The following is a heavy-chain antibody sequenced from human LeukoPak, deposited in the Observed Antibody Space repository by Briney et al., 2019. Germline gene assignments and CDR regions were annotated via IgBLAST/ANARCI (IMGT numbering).Heavy chain of an antibody. J-gene: IGHJ4*02. V-gene: IGHV4-39*02. CDR2: IHYGGTT. CDR3: TRDIGGFVSDF. Sequence: WVRQPPGKGLEWIGSIHYGGTTHYNPSLQSRVTISADTSKNQFALDLRSVTAADTAVYYCTRDIGGFVSDFWGQGTLVTVSS. D-gene: IGHD5-12*01.